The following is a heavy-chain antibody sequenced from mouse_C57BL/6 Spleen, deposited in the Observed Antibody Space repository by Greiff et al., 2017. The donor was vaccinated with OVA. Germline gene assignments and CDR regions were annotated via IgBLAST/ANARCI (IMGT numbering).Heavy chain of an antibody. Sequence: QVHVKQSGAELVKPGASVKMSCKASGYTFTSYWITWVKQRPGQGLEWIGDIYPGSGSTNYNEKFKSKATLTVATSSSTAYMQLSSLTSEDSAVYYCARSYYGSSYDWYFDVWGTGTTVTVSS. D-gene: IGHD1-1*01. V-gene: IGHV1-55*01. CDR1: GYTFTSYW. J-gene: IGHJ1*03. CDR2: IYPGSGST. CDR3: ARSYYGSSYDWYFDV.